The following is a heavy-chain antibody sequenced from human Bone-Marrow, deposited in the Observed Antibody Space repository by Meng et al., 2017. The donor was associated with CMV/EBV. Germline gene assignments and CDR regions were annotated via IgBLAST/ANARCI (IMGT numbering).Heavy chain of an antibody. CDR2: IIPIFGTA. Sequence: SGGTFSSYAISWVRQAPGQGLEWMGGIIPIFGTANSAQKFQGRVTITTDESTSTAYMELSSLRSEDTAVYYCARVREMATISLAFDYWGQGTLVTVSS. CDR3: ARVREMATISLAFDY. CDR1: GGTFSSYA. J-gene: IGHJ4*02. D-gene: IGHD5-24*01. V-gene: IGHV1-69*05.